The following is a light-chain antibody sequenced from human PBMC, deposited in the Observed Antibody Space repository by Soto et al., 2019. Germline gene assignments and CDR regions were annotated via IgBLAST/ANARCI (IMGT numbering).Light chain of an antibody. Sequence: DIQMTKSPSTQSASVGDRVTITCRASQSISTWLAWYQQKPGNAPKLLIFDASNLESGVPSRFSSSGSGTEFTLTIDSLQPDDFATYYCQQYNSDSRTFGQGTKVDIK. CDR2: DAS. V-gene: IGKV1-5*01. CDR3: QQYNSDSRT. CDR1: QSISTW. J-gene: IGKJ1*01.